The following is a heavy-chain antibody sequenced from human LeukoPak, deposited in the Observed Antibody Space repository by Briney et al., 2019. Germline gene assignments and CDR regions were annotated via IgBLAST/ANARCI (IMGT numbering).Heavy chain of an antibody. Sequence: PGGSLRLSCAASGFTVSTNYVSWVRQAPGKGLEWVSVIYRSGSTYYADSVKGRFTISRDNSKNTLYLQMNRLRAEDTAVYYCARDSGHDAFDIWRQGTMVTVSS. J-gene: IGHJ3*02. V-gene: IGHV3-53*01. CDR1: GFTVSTNY. CDR3: ARDSGHDAFDI. CDR2: IYRSGST.